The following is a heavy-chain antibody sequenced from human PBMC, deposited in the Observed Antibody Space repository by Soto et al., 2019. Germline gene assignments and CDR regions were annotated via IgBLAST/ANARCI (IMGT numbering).Heavy chain of an antibody. CDR3: ARGVMGARPHY. D-gene: IGHD6-6*01. Sequence: ETLSLTCTVSGGSISSYYWSWIRQPPGKGLEWIGYIYYSGSTNYNPSLKSRVTISVDTSKNQFSLKLSSVTAADTAVYYCARGVMGARPHYWGQGTLVTVSS. CDR2: IYYSGST. J-gene: IGHJ4*02. V-gene: IGHV4-59*01. CDR1: GGSISSYY.